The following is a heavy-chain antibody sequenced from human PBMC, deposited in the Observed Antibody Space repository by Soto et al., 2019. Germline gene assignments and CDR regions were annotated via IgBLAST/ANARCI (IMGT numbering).Heavy chain of an antibody. D-gene: IGHD1-26*01. Sequence: SETLSLTCTVSGGSISSSSYYWGWIRQPPGKGLEWIGSIYYSGSTYYNPSLKSRVTISVDTSKNQFSLKLSSVTAADTAVYYCARFGDSGSYLAYWGQGTLVTVS. J-gene: IGHJ4*02. CDR1: GGSISSSSYY. CDR3: ARFGDSGSYLAY. CDR2: IYYSGST. V-gene: IGHV4-39*01.